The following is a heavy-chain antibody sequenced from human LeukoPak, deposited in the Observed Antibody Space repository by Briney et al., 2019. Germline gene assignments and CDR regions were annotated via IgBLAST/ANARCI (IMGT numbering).Heavy chain of an antibody. CDR2: ISGSGGST. V-gene: IGHV3-23*01. Sequence: LXLSCAASGFTFSSYAMSWVRQAPGKGLEWVSAISGSGGSTYYADSVKGRFTISRDNSKNTLYLQMNSLRAEDTAVYYCGKGLLGTMIVVVDKYDPFDIWAQGTMVTVSS. CDR1: GFTFSSYA. J-gene: IGHJ3*02. CDR3: GKGLLGTMIVVVDKYDPFDI. D-gene: IGHD3-22*01.